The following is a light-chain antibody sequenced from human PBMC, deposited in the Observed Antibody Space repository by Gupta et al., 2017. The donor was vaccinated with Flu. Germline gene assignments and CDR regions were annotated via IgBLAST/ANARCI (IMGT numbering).Light chain of an antibody. CDR1: SSNIESSA. CDR3: ASWDDSRNRYV. V-gene: IGLV1-44*01. J-gene: IGLJ1*01. Sequence: QSVLTQPPSASGTPGQRVTISCSGSSSNIESSAVDWYQQHPGTAPKLLIYSNNQRPSGVPDRFSGSKSGTSASLAISGLQAEDETDYYCASWDDSRNRYVFGTGTKVTVL. CDR2: SNN.